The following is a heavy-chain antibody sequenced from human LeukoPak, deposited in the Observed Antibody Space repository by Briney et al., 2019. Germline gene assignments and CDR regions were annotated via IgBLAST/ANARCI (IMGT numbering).Heavy chain of an antibody. J-gene: IGHJ4*01. CDR1: GFTFSSYE. CDR3: ARAGTMPYFDH. D-gene: IGHD2-2*01. CDR2: ISSGGSTI. Sequence: GGSLRLSCAASGFTFSSYEMNWVRQAPGKGLEWVSYISSGGSTIYYADSVKGRFTISRGNAKDSLYLQMNSLRAEDTAVYYCARAGTMPYFDHWGHGTLVTVSS. V-gene: IGHV3-48*03.